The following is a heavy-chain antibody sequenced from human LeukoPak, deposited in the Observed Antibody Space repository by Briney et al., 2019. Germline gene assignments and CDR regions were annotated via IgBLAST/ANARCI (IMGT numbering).Heavy chain of an antibody. CDR3: ARKEQQLAFDY. CDR2: ISAYNGNT. D-gene: IGHD6-13*01. V-gene: IGHV1-18*04. J-gene: IGHJ4*02. Sequence: GASVKVSCKASGYTFTSYGISWVRQAPAQGLEWMGWISAYNGNTHYAQRLQGRVTMTTDTSTSTAYMELRSLRSDDTAMYYCARKEQQLAFDYWGQGTLVTVSS. CDR1: GYTFTSYG.